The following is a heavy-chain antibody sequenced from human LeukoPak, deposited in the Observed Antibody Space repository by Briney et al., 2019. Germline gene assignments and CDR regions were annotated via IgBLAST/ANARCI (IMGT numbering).Heavy chain of an antibody. CDR1: GVSFSGYY. Sequence: TSETLSLTCAVSGVSFSGYYWSWIRQPPGKGLEWIGEINHSGSTNYNPSLKSRVTISVDTSKNQFSLKLSSVTAADTAVYYVARGWTLAYYYMDVWGKGTTVTVSS. CDR3: ARGWTLAYYYMDV. V-gene: IGHV4-34*01. J-gene: IGHJ6*03. D-gene: IGHD3/OR15-3a*01. CDR2: INHSGST.